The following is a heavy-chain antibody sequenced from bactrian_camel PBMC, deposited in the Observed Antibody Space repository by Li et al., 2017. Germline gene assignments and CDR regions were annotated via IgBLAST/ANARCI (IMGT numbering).Heavy chain of an antibody. CDR1: GDSIKKYS. CDR3: AADLRGTPYCSTSAEFGY. D-gene: IGHD3*01. Sequence: HVQLVESGGGPVQAGGSLKLSCLLSGDSIKKYSMGWFRQGSGKEREGVSSFDIGSGTTNYADSVKGRFTISQDNSDGTLFLQMNNLKPEDTAIYYCAADLRGTPYCSTSAEFGYWGQGTQVTV. CDR2: FDIGSGTT. V-gene: IGHV3S63*01. J-gene: IGHJ6*01.